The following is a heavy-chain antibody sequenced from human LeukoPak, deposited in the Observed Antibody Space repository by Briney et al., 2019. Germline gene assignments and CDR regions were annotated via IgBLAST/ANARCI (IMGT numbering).Heavy chain of an antibody. Sequence: GGSLRLSCAASGFTFSSYAMSWVRQPPGKGLQWVSGISGSDSGTYYTDSVKGRFTISRDNSKNTVYLEIDNLRAEDTAVYYCAKCMSGTGVCLNFDSWGQGILVTVSS. CDR1: GFTFSSYA. J-gene: IGHJ4*02. CDR2: ISGSDSGT. CDR3: AKCMSGTGVCLNFDS. V-gene: IGHV3-23*01. D-gene: IGHD2-8*02.